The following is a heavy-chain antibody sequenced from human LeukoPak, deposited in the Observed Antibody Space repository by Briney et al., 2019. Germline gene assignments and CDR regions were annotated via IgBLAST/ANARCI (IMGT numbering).Heavy chain of an antibody. D-gene: IGHD3-22*01. Sequence: VSVKVSCKASGYTFTSYYMHWVRQAPGQGLEWMGIINPSGGSTSYAQKFQGRITMTRDTSTSTVYMELSSLRSEDTAVYYCARESTMIVVVKKYYFDSWGQGTLVTVSS. J-gene: IGHJ4*02. CDR3: ARESTMIVVVKKYYFDS. CDR2: INPSGGST. CDR1: GYTFTSYY. V-gene: IGHV1-46*01.